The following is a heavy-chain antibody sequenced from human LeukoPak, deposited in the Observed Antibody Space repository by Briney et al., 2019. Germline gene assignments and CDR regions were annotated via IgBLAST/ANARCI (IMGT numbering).Heavy chain of an antibody. D-gene: IGHD3-22*01. CDR2: ISYDGSNK. J-gene: IGHJ4*02. CDR3: AKDPQYYYNSGGYYFDYFDS. CDR1: GFTFSSYG. V-gene: IGHV3-30*18. Sequence: PGGSLRLSCAASGFTFSSYGMHWVRQAPGKGLEWVAVISYDGSNKYYADSVKGRFTISRDNSKNTLYLQMNSLRAEDTAVYYCAKDPQYYYNSGGYYFDYFDSWGQGTLVAVSS.